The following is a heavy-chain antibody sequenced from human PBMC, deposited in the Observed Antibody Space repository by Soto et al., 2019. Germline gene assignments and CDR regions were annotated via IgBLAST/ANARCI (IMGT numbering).Heavy chain of an antibody. CDR1: GFTVSNNY. D-gene: IGHD3-10*01. CDR2: IYSGGYT. V-gene: IGHV3-53*01. CDR3: ANPAGGGGY. Sequence: EVQLVESGGGLIQPGGSLRLSCAVSGFTVSNNYMSWVRQAPGKGLEGVSVIYSGGYTAYGDSVKGRFTISRDNSKNTIYPKINTRGAADPGGYYWANPAGGGGYWGQGTLVTVSS. J-gene: IGHJ4*02.